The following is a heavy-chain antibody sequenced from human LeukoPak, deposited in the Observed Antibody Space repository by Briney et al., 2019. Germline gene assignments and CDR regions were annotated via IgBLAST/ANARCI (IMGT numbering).Heavy chain of an antibody. Sequence: GGFLRLSCAASGFTFSSYWMHWVRHAPGKGLVWVSRINSDGSSTTYADSVKGRFTISRDNAKNTLYMQMNSLRAEDTAVYYCVRRGGYDSGYFDYGGQGTLVTVSS. CDR3: VRRGGYDSGYFDY. CDR1: GFTFSSYW. V-gene: IGHV3-74*01. J-gene: IGHJ4*02. CDR2: INSDGSST. D-gene: IGHD5-12*01.